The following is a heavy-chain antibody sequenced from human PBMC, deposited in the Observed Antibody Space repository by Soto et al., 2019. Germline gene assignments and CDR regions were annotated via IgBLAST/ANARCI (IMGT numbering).Heavy chain of an antibody. CDR1: GFTFSSYA. CDR3: AKAIAPYYDFWSGYYPFDY. V-gene: IGHV3-23*01. Sequence: GGSLRLSCAASGFTFSSYAMSWVRQAPGKGLEWVSAISGSGGSTYYADSVKGRFTISRDNSKNTLYLQMNSLRAEDTAVYYCAKAIAPYYDFWSGYYPFDYWGQGTLVTVSS. CDR2: ISGSGGST. J-gene: IGHJ4*02. D-gene: IGHD3-3*01.